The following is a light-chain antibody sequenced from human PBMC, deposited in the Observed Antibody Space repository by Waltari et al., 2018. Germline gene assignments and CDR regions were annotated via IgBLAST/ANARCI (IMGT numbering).Light chain of an antibody. CDR2: GAS. CDR1: QSVDSNY. CDR3: QQYGISRIT. V-gene: IGKV3-20*01. Sequence: ETVLTQSTGTLSLSPGERATLSCRASQSVDSNYLTWYQQKPGQAPRLLIYGASSRATGIPDRFSGSGSGTDFTLTISRLEPEDFAVYYCQQYGISRITFGQGTRLETK. J-gene: IGKJ5*01.